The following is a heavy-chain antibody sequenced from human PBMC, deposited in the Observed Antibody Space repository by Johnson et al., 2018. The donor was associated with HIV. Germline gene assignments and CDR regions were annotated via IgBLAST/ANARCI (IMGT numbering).Heavy chain of an antibody. D-gene: IGHD5-24*01. CDR3: AIPGATGRGDGAFDI. V-gene: IGHV3-33*01. Sequence: QVQLVESGGGVVQPGRSLRLSCAASGFTFSSYAMHWVRQAPGKGLEWVAVIWYDGSYKYYADSVKGRFTISRDNSKNTLYLQMNSLRAEDTAVYYCAIPGATGRGDGAFDIWGQGTMVTVSS. CDR2: IWYDGSYK. J-gene: IGHJ3*02. CDR1: GFTFSSYA.